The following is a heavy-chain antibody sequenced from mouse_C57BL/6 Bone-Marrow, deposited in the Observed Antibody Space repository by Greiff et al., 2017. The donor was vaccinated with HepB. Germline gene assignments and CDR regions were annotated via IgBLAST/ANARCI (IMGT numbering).Heavy chain of an antibody. CDR2: INPNNGGT. D-gene: IGHD4-1*01. J-gene: IGHJ1*03. CDR3: GGDWDGGYWYFDV. V-gene: IGHV1-18*01. Sequence: EVQLQQSGPELVKPGASVKITCKASGYTFTDYNMDWVKQSHGKSLEWIGEINPNNGGTNYNQKFKGKATLTVDKSSSTAYMELRSLTSEDTADYYCGGDWDGGYWYFDVWGTGTTVTVSS. CDR1: GYTFTDYN.